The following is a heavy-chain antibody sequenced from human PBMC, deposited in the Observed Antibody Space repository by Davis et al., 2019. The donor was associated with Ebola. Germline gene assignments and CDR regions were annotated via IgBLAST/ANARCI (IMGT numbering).Heavy chain of an antibody. CDR3: AKVSTAVQGPQDY. CDR1: GFSFSSYG. CDR2: IQYDGSKK. V-gene: IGHV3-30*02. Sequence: GGSLRLSCAASGFSFSSYGMHWVRQAPGKGLEWVAFIQYDGSKKFTADSVKGRFTISRDNSKNTLYLQMNSLRAEDTAVYYCAKVSTAVQGPQDYWGQGTLVTVSS. D-gene: IGHD1-1*01. J-gene: IGHJ4*02.